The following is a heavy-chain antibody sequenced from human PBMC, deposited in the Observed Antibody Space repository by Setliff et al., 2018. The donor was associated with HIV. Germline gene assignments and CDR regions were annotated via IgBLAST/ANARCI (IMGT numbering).Heavy chain of an antibody. Sequence: PGGSLRLSCAASGFTFTNAWMSWVRQAPGKGLEWIGAINHGGSTNYNPSLKSRVTISLDTSKNQFSLKLSSVTAADTAVYYCARGHDNKYYYFYYMDVWGKGTTVTVSS. CDR3: ARGHDNKYYYFYYMDV. CDR2: INHGGST. V-gene: IGHV4-4*02. CDR1: GFTFTNAW. J-gene: IGHJ6*03. D-gene: IGHD3-9*01.